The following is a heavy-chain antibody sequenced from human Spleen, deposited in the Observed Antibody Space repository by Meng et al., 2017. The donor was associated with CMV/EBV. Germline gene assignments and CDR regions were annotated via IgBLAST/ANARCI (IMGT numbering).Heavy chain of an antibody. CDR1: GYTFTSYG. D-gene: IGHD6-19*01. Sequence: SCKASGYTFTSYGISWVRQAPGQGLEWMGWISAYNGNTNYAQKLQGRVTMTTDTSTSTAYMELRSLRSDDTAVYYCARTVAGRTYFDYWGQGTLVTVSS. V-gene: IGHV1-18*01. CDR2: ISAYNGNT. CDR3: ARTVAGRTYFDY. J-gene: IGHJ4*02.